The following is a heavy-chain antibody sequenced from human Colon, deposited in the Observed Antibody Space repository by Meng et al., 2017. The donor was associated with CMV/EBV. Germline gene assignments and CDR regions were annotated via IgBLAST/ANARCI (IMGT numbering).Heavy chain of an antibody. J-gene: IGHJ4*02. CDR2: ILHSENT. CDR3: ARELTVVRGVLDY. Sequence: CAVSGGYISSSNWRGWVRQPPGKGLEWIGEILHSENTNYNTSLKSRVIISVDKSRNQFSLKLSPVTAAETAVYYCARELTVVRGVLDYWSQGTLVTVSS. CDR1: GGYISSSNW. V-gene: IGHV4-4*02. D-gene: IGHD3-10*01.